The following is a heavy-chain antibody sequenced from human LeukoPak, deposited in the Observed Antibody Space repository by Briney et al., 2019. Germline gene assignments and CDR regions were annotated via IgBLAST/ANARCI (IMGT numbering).Heavy chain of an antibody. CDR2: VNDSGGT. Sequence: PSETLCITCADYIDSFTNDYWNLIRQIPRNRLQWISVVNDSGGTNINPSLRSRVILSVDTSKNQFSLKLISVTAADTAVYYCARGQGATVPQVGKNWFDPWGQGTRVIVSS. D-gene: IGHD1-26*01. CDR1: IDSFTNDY. CDR3: ARGQGATVPQVGKNWFDP. V-gene: IGHV4-34*01. J-gene: IGHJ5*02.